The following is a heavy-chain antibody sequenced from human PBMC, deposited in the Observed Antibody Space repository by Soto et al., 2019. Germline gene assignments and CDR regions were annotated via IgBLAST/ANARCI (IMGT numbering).Heavy chain of an antibody. CDR3: ARDRAVAGLNWFDP. V-gene: IGHV4-61*01. D-gene: IGHD6-19*01. J-gene: IGHJ5*02. CDR1: GGSVSSGSYY. CDR2: IYYSGST. Sequence: QVQLQESGPGLVKPSETLSLTCTVSGGSVSSGSYYWSWIRQPPGKGLEWIGYIYYSGSTNYNPSLKCRVPISVDTSKNQFSLKLSSVTAADTAVYYCARDRAVAGLNWFDPWGQGTLVTVSS.